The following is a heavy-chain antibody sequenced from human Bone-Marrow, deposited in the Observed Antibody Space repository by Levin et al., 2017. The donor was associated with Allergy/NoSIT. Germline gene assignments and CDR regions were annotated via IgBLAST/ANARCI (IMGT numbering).Heavy chain of an antibody. J-gene: IGHJ4*02. CDR1: GYTFTSYG. V-gene: IGHV1-18*01. CDR3: ARDSLISPYYDFLDHKIDY. Sequence: GESLKISCKASGYTFTSYGISWVRQAPGQGLEWMGWISAYNGNTNYAQKLQGRVTMTTDTSTSTAYMELRSLRSDDTAVYYCARDSLISPYYDFLDHKIDYWGQGTLVTVSS. D-gene: IGHD3-3*01. CDR2: ISAYNGNT.